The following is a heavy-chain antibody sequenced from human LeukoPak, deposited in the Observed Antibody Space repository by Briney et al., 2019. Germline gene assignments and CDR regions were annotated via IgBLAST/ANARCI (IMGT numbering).Heavy chain of an antibody. CDR1: GGSISSGGYY. V-gene: IGHV4-30-2*01. Sequence: PSETLSLTCTVSGGSISSGGYYWSWIRQPPGKGLEWIGYIYHSGSTYYNPSLKSRVTISVDRSKNQFSLKLSSVTAADTAVYYCARHATFCCPGPYYYMDVWGKGTTVTVSS. J-gene: IGHJ6*03. CDR2: IYHSGST. CDR3: ARHATFCCPGPYYYMDV. D-gene: IGHD3-16*01.